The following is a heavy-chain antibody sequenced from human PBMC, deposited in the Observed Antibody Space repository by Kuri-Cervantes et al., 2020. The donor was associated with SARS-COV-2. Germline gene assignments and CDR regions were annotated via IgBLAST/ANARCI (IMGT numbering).Heavy chain of an antibody. CDR2: SSVYNGDT. CDR3: ARDRGSSGWSWVYYYYGMDV. V-gene: IGHV1-18*01. CDR1: GYTFSKYG. D-gene: IGHD6-19*01. J-gene: IGHJ6*02. Sequence: ASVKVSCKTSGYTFSKYGITWVRQAPGQGLECMGWSSVYNGDTKYAQNFQGRLTLTTDTSSDTAFMELRSLRSDDTAVYYCARDRGSSGWSWVYYYYGMDVWGQGTTVTVSS.